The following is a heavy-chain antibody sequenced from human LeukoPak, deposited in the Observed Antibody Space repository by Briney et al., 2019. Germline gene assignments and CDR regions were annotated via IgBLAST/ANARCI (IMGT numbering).Heavy chain of an antibody. Sequence: GESLKISCKGSGYSFSSYWIGWVRQMPGKGLEWMGIIYPGDSETRYSPSFQGQVTISDDKSISTAYLQWSSLKASDTAMYYCARRRYYGSGSYAPFDYWGQGTLVTVSS. V-gene: IGHV5-51*01. CDR2: IYPGDSET. CDR1: GYSFSSYW. J-gene: IGHJ4*02. D-gene: IGHD3-10*01. CDR3: ARRRYYGSGSYAPFDY.